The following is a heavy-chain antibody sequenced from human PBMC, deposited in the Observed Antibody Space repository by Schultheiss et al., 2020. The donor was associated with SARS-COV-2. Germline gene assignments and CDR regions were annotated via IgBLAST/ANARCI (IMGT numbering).Heavy chain of an antibody. J-gene: IGHJ4*02. CDR3: AREEGDGYILDFDY. CDR2: INPNSGGT. Sequence: ASVKVSCKASGYTFTGYYMHWVRQAPGQGLEWMGRINPNSGGTNYAQKFQGRVTMTRDTSISTAYMELSSLRAEDTAVYYCAREEGDGYILDFDYWGQGTLVTVSS. V-gene: IGHV1-2*06. D-gene: IGHD5-24*01. CDR1: GYTFTGYY.